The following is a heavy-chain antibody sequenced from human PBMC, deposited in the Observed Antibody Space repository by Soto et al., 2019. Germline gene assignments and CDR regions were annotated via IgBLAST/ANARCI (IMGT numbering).Heavy chain of an antibody. CDR2: ISGSGGST. CDR3: AKVLTEYCGGDCYSRGAFDI. Sequence: GGSLRLSCAASGFTFSSYAMSWVRQAPGKGLEWVSAISGSGGSTYYADSVKGRFTISRDNSKNTLYLQMNSLRAEDTAVYYCAKVLTEYCGGDCYSRGAFDIWGQGTMVTVSS. CDR1: GFTFSSYA. V-gene: IGHV3-23*01. D-gene: IGHD2-21*02. J-gene: IGHJ3*02.